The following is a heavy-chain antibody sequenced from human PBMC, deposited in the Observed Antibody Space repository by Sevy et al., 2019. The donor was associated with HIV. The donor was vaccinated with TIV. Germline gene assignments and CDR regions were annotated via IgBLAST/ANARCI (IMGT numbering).Heavy chain of an antibody. V-gene: IGHV3-21*01. J-gene: IGHJ3*02. CDR2: IIFSSNYI. Sequence: GGSLRLSCAASGFTFSSSSMNWVRQAPGKGLEWVSSIIFSSNYIYYSDSVKGRFTISRDNAKNSLFLQMNSLRAEDTAVYYCARYETWDAFDIWGHGTMVTVSS. D-gene: IGHD3-16*01. CDR1: GFTFSSSS. CDR3: ARYETWDAFDI.